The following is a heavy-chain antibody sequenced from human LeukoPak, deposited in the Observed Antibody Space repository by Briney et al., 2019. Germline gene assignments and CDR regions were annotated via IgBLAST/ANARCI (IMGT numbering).Heavy chain of an antibody. J-gene: IGHJ5*02. CDR1: GYIFISYW. CDR3: ATQLGNWFDP. CDR2: IYPGDSDT. D-gene: IGHD1-1*01. V-gene: IGHV5-51*01. Sequence: GESLKISCKGSGYIFISYWIGWGRQMPGEGLEWMGIIYPGDSDTRYSPSFQGQVTISANKSIRTAYLQWSSLKASDTAMYYCATQLGNWFDPWGNGTLVTASS.